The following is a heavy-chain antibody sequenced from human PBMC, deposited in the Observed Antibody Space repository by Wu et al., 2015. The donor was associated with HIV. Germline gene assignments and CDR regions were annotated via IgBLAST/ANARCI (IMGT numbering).Heavy chain of an antibody. Sequence: QVQLQESGPGLVKPSETLSLTCTVTGDSIRRYYWSWVRQPPGKGLEWVGYVSDSGSTNYKSSLKSRLTIFLDTSKNQFSLTLRSVTASDTAVYYCARQDRIQALADKPGAFVYWGQGTMISVSS. J-gene: IGHJ4*02. CDR3: ARQDRIQALADKPGAFVY. CDR2: VSDSGST. V-gene: IGHV4-59*08. CDR1: GDSIRRYY. D-gene: IGHD1-14*01.